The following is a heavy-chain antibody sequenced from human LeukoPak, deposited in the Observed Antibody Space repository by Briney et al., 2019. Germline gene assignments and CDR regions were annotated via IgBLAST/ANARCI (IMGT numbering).Heavy chain of an antibody. CDR2: IYTSGST. CDR3: ARDPKYSSSSPGWFDP. CDR1: GGSISSYY. J-gene: IGHJ5*02. V-gene: IGHV4-4*07. Sequence: PSETLSLTCTVSGGSISSYYWSWIRQPAGKGLEWIGRIYTSGSTNYNPSLKSRVTMSVDTSKNQFSLKLSSVTAADTAVYYCARDPKYSSSSPGWFDPWGQGTLVTVSS. D-gene: IGHD6-6*01.